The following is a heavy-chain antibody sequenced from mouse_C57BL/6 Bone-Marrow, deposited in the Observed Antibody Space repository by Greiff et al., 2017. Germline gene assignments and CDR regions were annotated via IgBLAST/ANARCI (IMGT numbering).Heavy chain of an antibody. CDR2: INPNNGGT. V-gene: IGHV1-18*01. CDR3: ARSTDYGSSYWYFDV. Sequence: VQLKQSGPELVKPGASVKIPCKASGYTFTDYNMDWVKQSHGKSLEWIGDINPNNGGTIYNQKFKGKATLTVDKSSSTAYMELRSLTSEDTAVYYCARSTDYGSSYWYFDVWGTGTTVTFSS. D-gene: IGHD1-1*01. CDR1: GYTFTDYN. J-gene: IGHJ1*03.